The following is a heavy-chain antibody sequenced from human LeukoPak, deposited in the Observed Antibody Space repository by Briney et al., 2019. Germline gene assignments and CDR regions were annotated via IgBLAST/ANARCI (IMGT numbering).Heavy chain of an antibody. CDR2: ISSSSSYI. V-gene: IGHV3-21*01. Sequence: GGSLRLSCAASGFTFSSYSMSWVRQAPGKGLEWVSSISSSSSYIYYADSVKGRLTISRDNAKNSLYLQMNSLRAEDTAVYYCARLYSYGHFDYWGQGTLVTVSS. CDR3: ARLYSYGHFDY. D-gene: IGHD5-18*01. CDR1: GFTFSSYS. J-gene: IGHJ4*02.